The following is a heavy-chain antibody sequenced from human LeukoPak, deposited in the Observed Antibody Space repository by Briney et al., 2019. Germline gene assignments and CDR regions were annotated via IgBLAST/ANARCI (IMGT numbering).Heavy chain of an antibody. J-gene: IGHJ4*02. D-gene: IGHD1-26*01. V-gene: IGHV4-61*01. CDR1: GGSVSSGSYY. CDR2: IYYSGST. CDR3: ARVVVGATRPFDY. Sequence: SETLSLTCTVSGGSVSSGSYYWSWIRQPPGKGLEWIGYIYYSGSTNYNPSLKSRVTISVDTSKNQFSLKLSSVTAADTAVYYCARVVVGATRPFDYWGQGTLATVSS.